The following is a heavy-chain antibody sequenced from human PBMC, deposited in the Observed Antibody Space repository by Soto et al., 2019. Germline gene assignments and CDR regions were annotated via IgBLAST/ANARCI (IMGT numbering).Heavy chain of an antibody. D-gene: IGHD2-15*01. CDR1: GFSLSTSGVG. CDR3: AHGLGWLYFDY. J-gene: IGHJ4*02. Sequence: QITLKESGPTLVKPTQTLTLTCTFSGFSLSTSGVGVGWIRQPPGKALEWLALIYWDDDKRYSPSLKSRLTITKDTYKNHVVLTMTNMDPVDTATYYCAHGLGWLYFDYWGQGTLVTVSS. V-gene: IGHV2-5*02. CDR2: IYWDDDK.